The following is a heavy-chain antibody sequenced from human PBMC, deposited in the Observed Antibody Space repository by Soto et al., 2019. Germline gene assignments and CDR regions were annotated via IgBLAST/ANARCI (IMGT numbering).Heavy chain of an antibody. Sequence: EVQLLESGGGLGLPGGSLRLSCEASGFTFRGCAMSWVRQAPGKGPDWVSGISGSGTNTYYTDSVKGRFTVSSDDSKYILLLQMDSLRAADKAVYYCARPPPPLPYSDDVGNDRDVCGKGTTVTVSS. J-gene: IGHJ6*04. CDR2: ISGSGTNT. V-gene: IGHV3-23*01. CDR1: GFTFRGCA. D-gene: IGHD4-17*01. CDR3: ARPPPPLPYSDDVGNDRDV.